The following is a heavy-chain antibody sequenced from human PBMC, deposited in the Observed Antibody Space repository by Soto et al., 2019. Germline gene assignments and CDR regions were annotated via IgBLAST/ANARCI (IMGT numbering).Heavy chain of an antibody. Sequence: GGSLRLSCAASGFTSSSYWMSWVRQAPGKGLEWVANIKQDGSERYYVDSVKGRFTISRDNAKNSLYLQMNSLRAEDTAVYYCARAFYYDSSVGAFDIWGQGTMVTVSS. V-gene: IGHV3-7*01. D-gene: IGHD3-22*01. CDR3: ARAFYYDSSVGAFDI. CDR1: GFTSSSYW. J-gene: IGHJ3*02. CDR2: IKQDGSER.